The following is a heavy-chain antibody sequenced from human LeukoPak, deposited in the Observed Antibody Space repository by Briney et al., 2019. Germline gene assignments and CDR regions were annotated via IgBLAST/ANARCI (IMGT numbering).Heavy chain of an antibody. CDR1: GFTFSNYN. J-gene: IGHJ4*02. Sequence: PGGSLRLSCAASGFTFSNYNMNWVRQAPGKGLVWVSRINSDGSSTSYADSVKGRFTISRDNAKNTLYLQMNSLRAEDTAVYYCARRGYSYGYPFDYWGLGTLVTVSS. CDR2: INSDGSST. D-gene: IGHD5-18*01. CDR3: ARRGYSYGYPFDY. V-gene: IGHV3-74*01.